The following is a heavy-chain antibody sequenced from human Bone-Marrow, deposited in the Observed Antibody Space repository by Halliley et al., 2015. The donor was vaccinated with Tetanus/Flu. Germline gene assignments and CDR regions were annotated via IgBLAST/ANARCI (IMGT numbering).Heavy chain of an antibody. D-gene: IGHD2-21*02. J-gene: IGHJ5*02. CDR2: IDYTGST. CDR3: ARHLPTRQCSGPDCSSGSWFDP. Sequence: LRLSCAASGFTFRSNGMHWVRQAPGKGLEWIGNIDYTGSTNSSPSLKRRVAFSVDTSKKQFSLRLSSVTAADTAVYYCARHLPTRQCSGPDCSSGSWFDPWGQGTLVIVSS. CDR1: GFTFRSNG. V-gene: IGHV4-59*08.